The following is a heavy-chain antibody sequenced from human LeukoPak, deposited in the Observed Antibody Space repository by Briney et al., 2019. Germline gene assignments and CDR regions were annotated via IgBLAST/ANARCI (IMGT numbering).Heavy chain of an antibody. CDR3: ATSLVDCSGGSCYGNWFDP. Sequence: ASVKASCKVSGYTLTELSMHWVRQAPGKGLEWMGGFDPEDGETIYAQKFQGRVTMTEDTSTDTAYMELSSLRSEDTAVYYCATSLVDCSGGSCYGNWFDPWGQGTLVTVSS. J-gene: IGHJ5*02. D-gene: IGHD2-15*01. V-gene: IGHV1-24*01. CDR2: FDPEDGET. CDR1: GYTLTELS.